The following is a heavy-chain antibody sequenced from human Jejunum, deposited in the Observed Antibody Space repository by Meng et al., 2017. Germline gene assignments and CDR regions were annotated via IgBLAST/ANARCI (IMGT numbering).Heavy chain of an antibody. D-gene: IGHD3-10*01. Sequence: GESLKISCAASGFIFSNYAMSWVRQAPGRGLEWVSIITSGGTTYYEDSVKGRFTISRDNLKSMLYLQMNSLRAEDTAIYYCAKDRSVRGVIDSQDSWGQGTLVTVSS. CDR1: GFIFSNYA. CDR2: ITSGGTT. V-gene: IGHV3-23*01. CDR3: AKDRSVRGVIDSQDS. J-gene: IGHJ4*02.